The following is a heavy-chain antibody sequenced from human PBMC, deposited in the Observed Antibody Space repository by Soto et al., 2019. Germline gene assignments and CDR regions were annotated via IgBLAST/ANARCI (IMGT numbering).Heavy chain of an antibody. CDR1: GYTLTDLS. CDR2: VDPEDGET. V-gene: IGHV1-24*01. J-gene: IGHJ4*02. CDR3: ARGRGSYRRKPFDY. D-gene: IGHD3-16*02. Sequence: ASVKVSCKVSGYTLTDLSMHWVRQAPGKWLEWMGGVDPEDGETIYAQKLRGRVTMTEDTSTDPGCMELRSLRSEDTAVYYCARGRGSYRRKPFDYWGQGSLVTVSS.